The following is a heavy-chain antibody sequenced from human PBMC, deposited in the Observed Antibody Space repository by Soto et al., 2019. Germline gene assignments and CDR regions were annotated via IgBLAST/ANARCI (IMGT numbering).Heavy chain of an antibody. CDR2: IIPLDGTT. Sequence: QVQLVQSGAEVKKPGSSVKVSCTISGGPFSSFAINWVRQAPGQGLEWMGGIIPLDGTTTYAEKIQGRVTITADTSTSAAYMDLSSLTLEDTAVYYCAISFTKARRGGVAFDYWGQGTLLTVSS. J-gene: IGHJ4*02. CDR1: GGPFSSFA. V-gene: IGHV1-69*06. CDR3: AISFTKARRGGVAFDY. D-gene: IGHD3-3*01.